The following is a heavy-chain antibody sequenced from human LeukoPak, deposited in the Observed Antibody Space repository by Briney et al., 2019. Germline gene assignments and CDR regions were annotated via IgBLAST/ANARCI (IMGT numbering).Heavy chain of an antibody. CDR3: ARGRLKAAPGERYYFDY. V-gene: IGHV1-2*02. CDR2: INPNSGGT. CDR1: GYTFTGYY. Sequence: ASVKVSCKASGYTFTGYYMHWVRQAPGQGLEWMGWINPNSGGTNYAQKFQGRVTMTRDTSISTAYMELSRLRSDDTAVYYCARGRLKAAPGERYYFDYWGQGTLVTVSS. D-gene: IGHD6-6*01. J-gene: IGHJ4*02.